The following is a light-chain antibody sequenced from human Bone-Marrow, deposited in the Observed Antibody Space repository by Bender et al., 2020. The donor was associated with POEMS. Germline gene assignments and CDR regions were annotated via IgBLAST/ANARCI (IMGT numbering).Light chain of an antibody. CDR2: GVS. Sequence: QSALTQPASVSGSPGQSITISCTGTISDVGGYDYVSWYQQHPGKAPKPMIYGVSSRPSGISNRFSGSKSGNSASLTISGLQAEDEADYYCGSYTTSSTLVFGGGTKLIVL. CDR1: ISDVGGYDY. J-gene: IGLJ2*01. V-gene: IGLV2-14*01. CDR3: GSYTTSSTLV.